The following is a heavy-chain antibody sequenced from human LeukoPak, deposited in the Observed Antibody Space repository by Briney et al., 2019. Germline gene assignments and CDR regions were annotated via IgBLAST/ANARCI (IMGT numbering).Heavy chain of an antibody. CDR1: GFTFGAYA. V-gene: IGHV3-30*04. CDR3: ARSARLPPHPPLSQLDY. CDR2: ISYDGNNE. D-gene: IGHD6-6*01. J-gene: IGHJ4*02. Sequence: QAGGSLRLSCAASGFTFGAYAMHWVRQSPGKGLEWVALISYDGNNEWYADSVKGRFTVSRDNSKNTLYLQMNSLRVEDTAVYYCARSARLPPHPPLSQLDYWGQGTLVTVSS.